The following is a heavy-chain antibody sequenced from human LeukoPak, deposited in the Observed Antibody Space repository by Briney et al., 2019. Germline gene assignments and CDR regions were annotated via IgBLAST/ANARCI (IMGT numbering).Heavy chain of an antibody. J-gene: IGHJ6*03. D-gene: IGHD1-26*01. CDR2: INWNGGST. CDR3: ARSVGASWGYYYYYMDV. V-gene: IGHV3-20*04. Sequence: GGSLRLSCAASGFTFSDYYMSWIRQAPGKGLEWVSGINWNGGSTGYADSVKGRFTISRDNAKNSLYLQMNSLRAEDTALYYCARSVGASWGYYYYYMDVWGKGITVTASS. CDR1: GFTFSDYY.